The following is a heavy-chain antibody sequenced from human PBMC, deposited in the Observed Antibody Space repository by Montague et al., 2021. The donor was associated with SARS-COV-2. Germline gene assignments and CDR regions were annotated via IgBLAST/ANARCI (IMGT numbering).Heavy chain of an antibody. CDR1: GDSVISDKYY. CDR2: IYDSGST. J-gene: IGHJ5*02. CDR3: VKGSGYP. V-gene: IGHV4-61*01. Sequence: SETRSLTRTVTGDSVISDKYYWSWIRQPPGKGLEWIGFIYDSGSTSYNPSLHSRVTITIDTSKNQFSLNLMSVTPADTAVYYCVKGSGYPWGQGTLVTVSS. D-gene: IGHD3-22*01.